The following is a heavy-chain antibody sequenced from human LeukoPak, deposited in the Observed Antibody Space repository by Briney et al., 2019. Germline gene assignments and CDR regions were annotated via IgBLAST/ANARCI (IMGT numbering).Heavy chain of an antibody. CDR2: IYYSGST. D-gene: IGHD5-12*01. J-gene: IGHJ4*02. CDR3: ARTRGFIDY. CDR1: GDSISSYY. Sequence: SETLSLTCTVSGDSISSYYWSWIRQPPEKGLEWIGYIYYSGSTNYNPSLKSRVTISVDTSKNQFSLKLNSLTAADTAVYYCARTRGFIDYWGQGTLVTVSS. V-gene: IGHV4-59*01.